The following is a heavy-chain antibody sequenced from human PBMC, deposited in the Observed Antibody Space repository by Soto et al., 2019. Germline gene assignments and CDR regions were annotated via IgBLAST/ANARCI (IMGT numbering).Heavy chain of an antibody. V-gene: IGHV4-59*08. CDR1: GGSITSHC. CDR2: MYYRGRT. Sequence: SETLSLTCSVSGGSITSHCWTWVRKPPGKGLEWIGYMYYRGRTNYNPSLKSRVTVSIDPSKNQFSLQMSSITAADTAVYYCARGVLLAPDVWGQGTTVTVSS. J-gene: IGHJ6*02. D-gene: IGHD1-26*01. CDR3: ARGVLLAPDV.